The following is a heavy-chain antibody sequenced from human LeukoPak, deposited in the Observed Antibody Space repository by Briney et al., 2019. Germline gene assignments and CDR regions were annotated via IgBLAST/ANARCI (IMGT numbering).Heavy chain of an antibody. CDR2: IYGGGNI. V-gene: IGHV3-53*01. CDR3: ARGAGYNYPYYFDY. J-gene: IGHJ4*02. CDR1: GFTFSSND. D-gene: IGHD5-24*01. Sequence: GGSLRLSCAASGFTFSSNDMSWVRQAPGKGLEWVSVIYGGGNIYYADSVKGRFTISRDNSKNTLYLQMNSLRAEDTAVYYCARGAGYNYPYYFDYWGQGTLVTVSS.